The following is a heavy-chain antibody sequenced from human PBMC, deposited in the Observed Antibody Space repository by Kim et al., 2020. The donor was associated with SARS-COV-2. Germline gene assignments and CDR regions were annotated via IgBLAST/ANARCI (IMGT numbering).Heavy chain of an antibody. CDR2: NGGGT. V-gene: IGHV1-2*02. J-gene: IGHJ6*03. Sequence: NGGGTNYAQKCQGRVTMTRDTSISTAYMELSRLRSDDTAVYYCARIYYMDVWGKGTTVTVSS. CDR3: ARIYYMDV.